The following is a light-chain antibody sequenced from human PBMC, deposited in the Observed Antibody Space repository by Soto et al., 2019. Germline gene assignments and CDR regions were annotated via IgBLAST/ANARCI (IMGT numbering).Light chain of an antibody. J-gene: IGKJ2*01. CDR3: QQYNNWPHT. V-gene: IGKV1-39*01. CDR2: GAS. CDR1: QSISSY. Sequence: DIQMTQSPSSLSASVGDRLTITCRASQSISSYLYWYQQKPGKAPKLLIYGASSLHSGVPSRFGGSGSGTDFTLTINSLQSEDFAVYYCQQYNNWPHTFGQGTK.